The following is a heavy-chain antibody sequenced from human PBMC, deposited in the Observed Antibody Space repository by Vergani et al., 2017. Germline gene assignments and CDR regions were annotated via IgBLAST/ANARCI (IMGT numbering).Heavy chain of an antibody. CDR3: ANRWGSAARTGIFDY. V-gene: IGHV3-30*18. D-gene: IGHD6-6*01. J-gene: IGHJ4*02. CDR1: GFTFSGYA. Sequence: QVQLVESGGGVVQPGRSLRLSCAASGFTFSGYAMHWVRQAPGKGLEWVAVMSYDGTNKYYADSVKGRFTISRDNSKNTLYLQMNSQRTEDTAVYYCANRWGSAARTGIFDYWGQGTLVTVSS. CDR2: MSYDGTNK.